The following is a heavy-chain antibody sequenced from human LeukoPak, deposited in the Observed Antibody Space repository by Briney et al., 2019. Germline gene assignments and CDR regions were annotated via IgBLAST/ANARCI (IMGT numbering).Heavy chain of an antibody. Sequence: GGSLRLSCAASGFTFSSSDMHWVRQAPGKGLEWVSAIGAGYDTYYPGSVKGRFTISRENAENSLYLQMNSLRAGDTAVYYCAREVVDSTSSGWYFDLWGRGTLVTVSS. J-gene: IGHJ2*01. CDR2: IGAGYDT. CDR1: GFTFSSSD. D-gene: IGHD6-6*01. V-gene: IGHV3-13*01. CDR3: AREVVDSTSSGWYFDL.